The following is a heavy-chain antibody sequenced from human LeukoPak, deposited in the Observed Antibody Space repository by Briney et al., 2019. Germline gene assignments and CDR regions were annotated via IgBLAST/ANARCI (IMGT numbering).Heavy chain of an antibody. D-gene: IGHD1-26*01. CDR1: GFTFSSYW. Sequence: GGSLRLSCAASGFTFSSYWMNWVRQAPGKGLEWVSYISSSGSTIYYADSVKGRFAISRDNAKNSLYLQMNSLRAEDTAVYYCARGGWWDSPWSQGTLVTVSS. CDR2: ISSSGSTI. J-gene: IGHJ5*02. CDR3: ARGGWWDSP. V-gene: IGHV3-48*04.